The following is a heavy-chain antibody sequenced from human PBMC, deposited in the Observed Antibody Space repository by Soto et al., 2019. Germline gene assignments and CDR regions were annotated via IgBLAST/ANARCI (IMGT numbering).Heavy chain of an antibody. CDR2: INPSGDST. CDR1: GYTFIDYC. Sequence: ASVKVSCKASGYTFIDYCMHWVRQAPGEGLEWMGIINPSGDSTTYAQKFQGRLMVTSDTSTSTVYMELSSLRSEDTAVYFCARDRVFGVDAMDVWGQGTTVTVAS. J-gene: IGHJ6*02. D-gene: IGHD3-3*01. V-gene: IGHV1-46*01. CDR3: ARDRVFGVDAMDV.